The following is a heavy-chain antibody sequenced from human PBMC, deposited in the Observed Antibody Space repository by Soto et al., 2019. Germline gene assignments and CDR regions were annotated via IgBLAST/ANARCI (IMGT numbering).Heavy chain of an antibody. CDR1: GGSISSSFYY. D-gene: IGHD3-22*01. CDR3: ASGNYYDSSGYYYEMFDY. J-gene: IGHJ4*02. Sequence: SETLSLTCTVSGGSISSSFYYWGWIRQPPGKGLEWIGTIYYSGSTYYNPSLKSRVTISVDTSKNQFSLKLSSVTAADTAVYYCASGNYYDSSGYYYEMFDYWGQGTLVTVSS. V-gene: IGHV4-39*01. CDR2: IYYSGST.